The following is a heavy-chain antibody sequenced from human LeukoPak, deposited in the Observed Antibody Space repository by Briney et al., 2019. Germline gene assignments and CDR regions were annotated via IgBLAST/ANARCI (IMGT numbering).Heavy chain of an antibody. D-gene: IGHD4-23*01. J-gene: IGHJ6*03. CDR1: GGTFSSYA. V-gene: IGHV1-69*06. CDR3: ARDSSLTRNYYYYMDV. CDR2: IIPIFSTA. Sequence: ASVKVSCKASGGTFSSYAISWVRQAPGQGLEWMGGIIPIFSTANYAQKFQGRVTITADKSTSTAYMELSSLRSGDTALYYCARDSSLTRNYYYYMDVWGKGTTVTVSS.